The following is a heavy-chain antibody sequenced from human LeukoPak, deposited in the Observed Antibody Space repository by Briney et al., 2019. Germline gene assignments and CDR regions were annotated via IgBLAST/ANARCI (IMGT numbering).Heavy chain of an antibody. V-gene: IGHV1-2*02. CDR2: MNPISGGT. Sequence: ASVKVSFKASGYTFTGYYMHWVRQAPGQGLEWMGWMNPISGGTNYAQKFQGRVTMTRDRSTNTAYLELTSLRSDDTAVYYCARAEVQSSGYHFWGQGTLVTVSS. CDR1: GYTFTGYY. D-gene: IGHD6-19*01. J-gene: IGHJ4*02. CDR3: ARAEVQSSGYHF.